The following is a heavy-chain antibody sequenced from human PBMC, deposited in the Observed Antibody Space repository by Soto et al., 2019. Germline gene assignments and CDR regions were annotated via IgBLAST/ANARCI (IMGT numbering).Heavy chain of an antibody. CDR1: GYTFINYY. Sequence: QVQLVQSGAEVKKPGASVKVSCKASGYTFINYYIHWVRQAPGQGLEWIGIINPTGGSTNHAQKFKVRSNLTTDKAARTLYLGPSSLSSDDPSVYYCARRGSIFGELYDYWGQGTLVTVSS. CDR3: ARRGSIFGELYDY. V-gene: IGHV1-46*01. CDR2: INPTGGST. J-gene: IGHJ4*02. D-gene: IGHD3-3*01.